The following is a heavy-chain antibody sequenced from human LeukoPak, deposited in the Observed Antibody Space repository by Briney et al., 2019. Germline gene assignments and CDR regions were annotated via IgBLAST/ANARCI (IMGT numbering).Heavy chain of an antibody. CDR3: ARGRGSSGWYYFDY. D-gene: IGHD6-13*01. CDR2: INHSGST. Sequence: PSETLSLTCAVYGGSFSGYYWSWIRQPPEKGLEWIGEINHSGSTNYNPSLKSRVTISVDTSKNQFSLKLSSVTAADTAVYYCARGRGSSGWYYFDYWGQGTLVTVSS. V-gene: IGHV4-34*01. J-gene: IGHJ4*02. CDR1: GGSFSGYY.